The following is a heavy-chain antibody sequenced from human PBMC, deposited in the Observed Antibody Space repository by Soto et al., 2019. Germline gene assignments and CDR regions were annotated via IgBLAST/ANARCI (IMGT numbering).Heavy chain of an antibody. CDR3: AQGAGWELQTDYYYYGMDV. CDR2: IYYSGST. J-gene: IGHJ6*02. D-gene: IGHD1-26*01. V-gene: IGHV4-39*01. CDR1: GGSISSSSYY. Sequence: QLQLQESGPGLVKPSETLSLTCTVSGGSISSSSYYWGWIRQPPGKGLEWIGSIYYSGSTYYNPSLKSRVTISVDTSKNQFSLKLSSVTAADTAVYYCAQGAGWELQTDYYYYGMDVWGQGTTVTVSS.